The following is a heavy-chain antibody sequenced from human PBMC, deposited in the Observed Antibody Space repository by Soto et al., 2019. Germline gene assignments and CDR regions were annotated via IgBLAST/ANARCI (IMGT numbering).Heavy chain of an antibody. CDR3: AAGGGLPRYY. Sequence: QLQLQESGSGLVKPSQTLSLTCAVSGGSISSGGYSWSWIRQPPGKGLEWIGYIYHSGSTYYNPFHXVXAXRXLDRAKNQFSLKLGSVTAADTAVYYCAAGGGLPRYYWGQGTLVTVSS. J-gene: IGHJ4*02. V-gene: IGHV4-30-2*01. D-gene: IGHD5-12*01. CDR2: IYHSGST. CDR1: GGSISSGGYS.